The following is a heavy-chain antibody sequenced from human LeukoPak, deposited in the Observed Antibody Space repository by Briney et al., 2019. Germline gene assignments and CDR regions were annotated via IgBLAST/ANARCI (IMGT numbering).Heavy chain of an antibody. V-gene: IGHV1-2*02. J-gene: IGHJ5*02. D-gene: IGHD1-1*01. CDR2: INPNSGGT. CDR1: GYTFTRYY. CDR3: ARHPTIWKVQVGWFDP. Sequence: ASVKVSCTPSGYTFTRYYMHWVRQAPGHGLEWMGWINPNSGGTNYAQKFQGRVTMTRDTSISTAYMELSRLRSDDTAVYYCARHPTIWKVQVGWFDPWGQGTLVTVSS.